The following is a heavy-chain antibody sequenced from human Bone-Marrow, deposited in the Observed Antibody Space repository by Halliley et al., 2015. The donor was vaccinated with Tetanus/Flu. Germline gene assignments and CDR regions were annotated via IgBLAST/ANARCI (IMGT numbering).Heavy chain of an antibody. D-gene: IGHD3-3*01. CDR3: AGGNTIFEVC. CDR2: VSGSGGLK. J-gene: IGHJ4*02. Sequence: SLRLSCAASGLPFSAYAMAWVRQAPGKGLEWISSVSGSGGLKEYAESVKGRFSISRDNTKNTVSLQMNDLRAEDTAIYYCAGGNTIFEVCWGQGTLVTVSA. CDR1: GLPFSAYA. V-gene: IGHV3-23*01.